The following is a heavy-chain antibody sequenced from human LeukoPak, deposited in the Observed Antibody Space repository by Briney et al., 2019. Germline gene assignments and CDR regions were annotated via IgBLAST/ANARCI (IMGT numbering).Heavy chain of an antibody. CDR1: GGTFSSYA. J-gene: IGHJ4*02. CDR2: IIPILGIA. Sequence: SVKVSCKASGGTFSSYAISWVRQAPGQGLEWMGRIIPILGIANYAQKFQGRVTITADKSTSTAYMELSSLRSEDTAVYYCAREAARSFYYDSSGYYLSWGQGTLVTVSS. V-gene: IGHV1-69*04. D-gene: IGHD3-22*01. CDR3: AREAARSFYYDSSGYYLS.